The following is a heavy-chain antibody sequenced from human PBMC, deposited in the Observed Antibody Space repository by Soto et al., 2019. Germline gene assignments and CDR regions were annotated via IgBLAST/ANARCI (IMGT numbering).Heavy chain of an antibody. Sequence: GGSLRLSCAASGFTFSTYLMNWVRQAPGKGLEWVANIKQDGSEKYYVDSVKGRFAISRDNAKDSLFLQMNSLRAEDTAVYYCVRDWSTFWGMDVWGQGTTVTVSS. J-gene: IGHJ6*02. CDR1: GFTFSTYL. CDR3: VRDWSTFWGMDV. V-gene: IGHV3-7*01. CDR2: IKQDGSEK.